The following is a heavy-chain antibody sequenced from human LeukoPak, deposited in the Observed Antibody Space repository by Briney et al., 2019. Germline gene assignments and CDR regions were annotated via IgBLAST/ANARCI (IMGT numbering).Heavy chain of an antibody. D-gene: IGHD3-22*01. CDR2: INPNSGGT. J-gene: IGHJ4*02. V-gene: IGHV1-2*02. CDR1: GYTFTGYY. Sequence: ASVKVSCKASGYTFTGYYMHWVRQAPGQGLEWMGWINPNSGGTNYAQKFQGRVTMTRDTSISTAYMELRSLRSDDTAVYYCAIYYDSSGYLDYWGQGTLVTVSS. CDR3: AIYYDSSGYLDY.